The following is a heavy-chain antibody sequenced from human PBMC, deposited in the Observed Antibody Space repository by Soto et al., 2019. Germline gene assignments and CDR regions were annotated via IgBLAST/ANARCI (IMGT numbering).Heavy chain of an antibody. CDR2: ISGSGRMT. Sequence: GGSLRLSCAASGFTFRNFAMTWVRQAPGKGLEWVSGISGSGRMTYYAHSVKGHFTISRDNSKNTLYLQMNSLRAEDTAVYYCAKEAAESSNEPNPGDSWGQGTVVTASS. V-gene: IGHV3-23*01. CDR3: AKEAAESSNEPNPGDS. J-gene: IGHJ4*01. CDR1: GFTFRNFA. D-gene: IGHD3-10*01.